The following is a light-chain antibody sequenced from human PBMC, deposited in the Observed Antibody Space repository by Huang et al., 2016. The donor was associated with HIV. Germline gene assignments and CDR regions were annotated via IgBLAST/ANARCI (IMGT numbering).Light chain of an antibody. CDR1: QSVSSY. V-gene: IGKV3-11*01. CDR3: QQRANWPLT. Sequence: IVLTQSPATLSLSPGERATLSCRASQSVSSYLAWYHQKPGQSPRLLISDAANRATGIPARFSGSGSGTDFTLTISSLEPEDFAVYYCQQRANWPLTFGGGAKVEIK. CDR2: DAA. J-gene: IGKJ4*01.